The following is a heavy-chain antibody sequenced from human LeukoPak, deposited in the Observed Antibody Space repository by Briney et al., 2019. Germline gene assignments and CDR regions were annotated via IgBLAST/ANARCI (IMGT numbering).Heavy chain of an antibody. CDR2: IYPGDSDT. V-gene: IGHV5-51*01. Sequence: GESLKISCKGSGYSFTSYLIGWVRQMPGKGLGWMGIIYPGDSDTRYSPSFQGQVTISADKSISTAYLQWSSLKASDTAMYYCARVIYYGSGSYPLWYFDYWGQGTLVTVSS. CDR3: ARVIYYGSGSYPLWYFDY. J-gene: IGHJ4*02. CDR1: GYSFTSYL. D-gene: IGHD3-10*01.